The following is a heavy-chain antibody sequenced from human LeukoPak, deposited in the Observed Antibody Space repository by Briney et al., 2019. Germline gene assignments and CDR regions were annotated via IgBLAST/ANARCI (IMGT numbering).Heavy chain of an antibody. CDR3: ARGVGEWLRRRYFDY. CDR2: INHSRST. D-gene: IGHD5-12*01. Sequence: SETLSLTCAVYSGSFSGYYWSWIRQPPGKGLEWIGEINHSRSTNYNPSLKSRVTISVDTSKNQFSLKLSSVTAADTAVYYCARGVGEWLRRRYFDYWGQGALVPVSS. J-gene: IGHJ4*02. CDR1: SGSFSGYY. V-gene: IGHV4-34*01.